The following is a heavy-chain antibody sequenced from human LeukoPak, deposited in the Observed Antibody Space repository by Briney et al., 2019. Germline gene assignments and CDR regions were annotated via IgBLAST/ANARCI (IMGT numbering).Heavy chain of an antibody. J-gene: IGHJ4*02. CDR2: ISWNSGKI. D-gene: IGHD4-17*01. CDR3: VRDISATVTSEFSY. V-gene: IGHV3-9*03. Sequence: GRSLRLSCAASGFTFDDCAMHWVRQVPGKGLEGVSGISWNSGKIGYADSVKGRFTISRDNAKNSLYLQMNSLRTEDMALYYCVRDISATVTSEFSYWGQGTLVTVSS. CDR1: GFTFDDCA.